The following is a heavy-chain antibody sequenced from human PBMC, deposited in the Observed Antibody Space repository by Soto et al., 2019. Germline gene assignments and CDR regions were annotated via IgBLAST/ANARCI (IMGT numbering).Heavy chain of an antibody. V-gene: IGHV4-34*01. D-gene: IGHD3-10*01. CDR3: ARGHRITMVRGIKRITNWFDP. J-gene: IGHJ5*02. Sequence: QVQLQQWGAGLLKPSETLSLTCAVYGGSFSGYYWSWIRQPPGKGLEWIGEINHSGSTNYNPSLKIRVTISVDTSKNQFSLKRSSVTAADTAVYYCARGHRITMVRGIKRITNWFDPWGQGTLVTVSS. CDR2: INHSGST. CDR1: GGSFSGYY.